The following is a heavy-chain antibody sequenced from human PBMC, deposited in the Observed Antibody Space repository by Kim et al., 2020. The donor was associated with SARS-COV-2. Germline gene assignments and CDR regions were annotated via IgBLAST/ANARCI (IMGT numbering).Heavy chain of an antibody. V-gene: IGHV3-21*01. CDR1: GFTFSSYS. CDR3: ARNGHGDYPSTPYNWFDP. CDR2: ISSSSSYI. D-gene: IGHD4-17*01. J-gene: IGHJ5*02. Sequence: GGSLRLSCAASGFTFSSYSMNWVRRAPGKGLEWVSSISSSSSYIYYADSVKGRFTISRDNAKNSLYLQMNSLRAEDTAVYYCARNGHGDYPSTPYNWFDPWGQGTLVTVSS.